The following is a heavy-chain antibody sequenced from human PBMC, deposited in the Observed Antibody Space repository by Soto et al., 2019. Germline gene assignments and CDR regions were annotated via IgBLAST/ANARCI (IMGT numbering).Heavy chain of an antibody. V-gene: IGHV4-30-2*01. CDR3: ARATAVAGFDY. Sequence: PSETLSLTCAVSGGSISSGGYSWSWIRQPPGKGLEWIGYIYHSGSTYYNPSLKSRVTISVDRSKNQFSLKLSSVTAADTAVYYRARATAVAGFDYWGQGTLVTVSS. CDR2: IYHSGST. D-gene: IGHD6-19*01. J-gene: IGHJ4*02. CDR1: GGSISSGGYS.